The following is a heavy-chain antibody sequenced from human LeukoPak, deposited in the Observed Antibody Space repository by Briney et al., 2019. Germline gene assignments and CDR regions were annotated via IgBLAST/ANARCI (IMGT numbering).Heavy chain of an antibody. CDR2: MNPNSGNT. D-gene: IGHD3-10*01. CDR1: GYTFTSYD. V-gene: IGHV1-8*01. Sequence: ASVKVSCKASGYTFTSYDINWVRHATGQGLEWMGWMNPNSGNTGYAQKFQGRVTMTRNTSISTAYMELSSLRSEDTAVYYCATRLSMVRGVHTDWGQGTLVTVSS. CDR3: ATRLSMVRGVHTD. J-gene: IGHJ4*02.